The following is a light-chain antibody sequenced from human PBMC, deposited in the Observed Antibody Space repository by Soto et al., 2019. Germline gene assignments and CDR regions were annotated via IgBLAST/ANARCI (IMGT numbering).Light chain of an antibody. CDR1: QSIRSH. CDR2: DAS. J-gene: IGKJ3*01. CDR3: QQSYTTPFT. Sequence: DIPMTQSPSSLSASVGDRVTITCRASQSIRSHLNWYQQKPGKAPNLLIYDASSLQSGVPSRFSGSGSGTDFTLTISSLQPEDFATYYCQQSYTTPFTFGPGTTVDIK. V-gene: IGKV1-39*01.